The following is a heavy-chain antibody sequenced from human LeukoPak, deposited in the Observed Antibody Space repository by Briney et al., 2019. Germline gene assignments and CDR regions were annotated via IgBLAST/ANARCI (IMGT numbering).Heavy chain of an antibody. CDR1: GFTVSSNY. V-gene: IGHV3-66*01. CDR2: IYSGGST. J-gene: IGHJ4*02. Sequence: GGSLRLSCAASGFTVSSNYMSWVRQAPGKGLEWVSVIYSGGSTYYADSVKGRFTISRDNSKNTLYLQMNSLRAEDTAVYYCARGGTVTTPVIDYWGQGILVTVSS. CDR3: ARGGTVTTPVIDY. D-gene: IGHD4-11*01.